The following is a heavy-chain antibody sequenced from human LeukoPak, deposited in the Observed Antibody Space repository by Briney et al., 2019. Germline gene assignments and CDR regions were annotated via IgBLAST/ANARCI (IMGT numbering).Heavy chain of an antibody. D-gene: IGHD3-10*01. CDR3: AKSQDIQWFGELGGYYYGMDV. Sequence: GGSLRLSCAASGFTSSSYSMNWVRQAPGKGLEWVSYISSSSSTIYYTDSVKGRFTISRDNSKNTLYLQMNSLRAEDTAVYYCAKSQDIQWFGELGGYYYGMDVWGQGTTVTVSS. CDR1: GFTSSSYS. V-gene: IGHV3-48*01. J-gene: IGHJ6*02. CDR2: ISSSSSTI.